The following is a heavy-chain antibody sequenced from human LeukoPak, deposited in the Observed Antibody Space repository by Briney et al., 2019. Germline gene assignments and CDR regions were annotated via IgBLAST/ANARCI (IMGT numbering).Heavy chain of an antibody. Sequence: GDSLRLSCAASGFTFTKYWMTWVRQAPGKGLEWVGNIKQDGSDKNYMDSVKGRFTISRDNTKNSVYLQMSSLRAEDTAVYYCARNPYYDFWSGYYFDYWGQGTLVTVSS. CDR2: IKQDGSDK. CDR3: ARNPYYDFWSGYYFDY. V-gene: IGHV3-7*03. J-gene: IGHJ4*02. D-gene: IGHD3-3*01. CDR1: GFTFTKYW.